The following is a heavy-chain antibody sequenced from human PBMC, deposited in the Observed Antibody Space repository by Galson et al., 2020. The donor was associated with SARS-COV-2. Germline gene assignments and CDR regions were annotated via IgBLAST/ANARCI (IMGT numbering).Heavy chain of an antibody. D-gene: IGHD1-1*01. J-gene: IGHJ6*02. V-gene: IGHV2-70*11. Sequence: SGPTLVKPTQTLTLTCTFSGFSLSTSEMCVSWVRQPPGKALEWLARIDWDGDKYYNTSLQTRLTISKVTSKNQVVLKMTNMDPVDTATYYCARMSVDPDLWNMDVWGQATTVTVSS. CDR2: IDWDGDK. CDR1: GFSLSTSEMC. CDR3: ARMSVDPDLWNMDV.